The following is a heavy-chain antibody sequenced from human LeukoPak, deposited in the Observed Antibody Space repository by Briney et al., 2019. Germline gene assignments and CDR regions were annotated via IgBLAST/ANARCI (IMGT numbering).Heavy chain of an antibody. CDR1: GFTFNDYY. V-gene: IGHV3-7*01. J-gene: IGHJ4*02. CDR3: ARDPPENGGYVY. CDR2: IVQDGSVK. Sequence: GGSLRLSCATSGFTFNDYYMSWVRQAPGKGLEWVAKIVQDGSVKVYVDSVKGRFTISRDNAKDSLYLQMDSLRIDDTAVYYCARDPPENGGYVYWGQGTLVTVSS. D-gene: IGHD5-12*01.